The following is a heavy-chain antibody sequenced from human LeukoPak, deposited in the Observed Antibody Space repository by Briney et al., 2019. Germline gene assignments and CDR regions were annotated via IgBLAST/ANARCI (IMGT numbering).Heavy chain of an antibody. CDR2: ISASGGST. Sequence: GGSLRLSCAASGFTFSSYAINWVRQAPGKGLEWVSGISASGGSTYYADSVKGRFTISRDNSKNTLYLQMKSLRADDTAVYYCAIPYDSSAYFRAEYFQHWGQGTLVTVSS. V-gene: IGHV3-23*01. CDR3: AIPYDSSAYFRAEYFQH. CDR1: GFTFSSYA. J-gene: IGHJ1*01. D-gene: IGHD3-22*01.